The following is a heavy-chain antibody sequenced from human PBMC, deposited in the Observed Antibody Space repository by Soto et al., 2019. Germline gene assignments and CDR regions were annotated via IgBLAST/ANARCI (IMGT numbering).Heavy chain of an antibody. CDR3: ARGSGGSLYYYYYYMDV. CDR1: GFTFDDYG. V-gene: IGHV3-20*01. Sequence: TGGSLRLSCAASGFTFDDYGMSWVRQAPGKGLEWVSGINWNGGSTGYADSVKGRFTISRDNAKNSLYLQMNSLRAEDTALYHCARGSGGSLYYYYYYMDVWGKGTTVTVSS. CDR2: INWNGGST. D-gene: IGHD3-16*01. J-gene: IGHJ6*03.